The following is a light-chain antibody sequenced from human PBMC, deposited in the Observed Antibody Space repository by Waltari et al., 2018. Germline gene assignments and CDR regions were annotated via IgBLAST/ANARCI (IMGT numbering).Light chain of an antibody. J-gene: IGKJ2*01. Sequence: DIVMTQSPDSLAVSLGERATINCNASQSVLYSSNNKHYLAWYRQKPGQPPKLLIYWASTRESGVPDRFSGSGSETDFTLTISSLQAEDVAVYYCQQYYSTPYTFGQGTKLEIK. CDR2: WAS. CDR3: QQYYSTPYT. CDR1: QSVLYSSNNKHY. V-gene: IGKV4-1*01.